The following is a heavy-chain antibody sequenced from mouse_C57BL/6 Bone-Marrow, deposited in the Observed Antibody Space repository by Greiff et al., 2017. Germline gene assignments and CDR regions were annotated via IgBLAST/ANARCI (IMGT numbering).Heavy chain of an antibody. V-gene: IGHV5-17*01. CDR3: ARPLYYGSSSFAY. Sequence: EVMLVESGGGLVKPGGSLKLSCAASGFTFSDYGMHWVRQAPEKGLEWVAYISSGSSTIYYADTVKGRFTISRDNAKNTLFLQMTSLRSEDTAMNYCARPLYYGSSSFAYWGQGTLVTVSA. J-gene: IGHJ3*01. D-gene: IGHD1-1*01. CDR2: ISSGSSTI. CDR1: GFTFSDYG.